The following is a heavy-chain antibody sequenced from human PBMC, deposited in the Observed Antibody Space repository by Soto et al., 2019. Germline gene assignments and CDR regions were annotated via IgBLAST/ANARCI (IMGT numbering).Heavy chain of an antibody. CDR1: GGTFSSYA. V-gene: IGHV1-69*04. J-gene: IGHJ5*02. D-gene: IGHD3-10*01. CDR2: IIPILGIA. CDR3: ARARSGGSGSYYIAGWFDP. Sequence: SVKVSCKASGGTFSSYAISWVRQAPGQGLEWMGRIIPILGIANYAQKFQGRVTITADKSTSTAYMELSSLRSEDTAVYYCARARSGGSGSYYIAGWFDPWGQGTLVTVSS.